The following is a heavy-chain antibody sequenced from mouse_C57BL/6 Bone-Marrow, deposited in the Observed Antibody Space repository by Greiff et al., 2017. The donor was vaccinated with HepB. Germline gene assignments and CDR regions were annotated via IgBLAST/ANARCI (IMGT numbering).Heavy chain of an antibody. CDR1: GYTFTDHT. CDR2: IYPRDGST. CDR3: ARWWDDSLYFDY. Sequence: VKLQESDAELVKPGASVKISCKVSGYTFTDHTIHWMKQRPEQGLEWIGYIYPRDGSTKYNEKFKGKATLTADKSSSTAYMQLNSLTSEDSAVYFCARWWDDSLYFDYWGQGTTLTVSS. J-gene: IGHJ2*01. D-gene: IGHD1-1*02. V-gene: IGHV1-78*01.